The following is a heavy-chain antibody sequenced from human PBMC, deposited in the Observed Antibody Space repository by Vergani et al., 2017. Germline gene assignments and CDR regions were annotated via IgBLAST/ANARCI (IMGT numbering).Heavy chain of an antibody. J-gene: IGHJ3*02. Sequence: EVQLVESGGGLVQPGGSLRLSCAASGFTFSSYWMSWVRQAPGKGLVWVSRINSDGSSTSYADSVKGRFTISRDNAKNTLYLQMNSLRAEDTAVYYCAVIAAAATSNAFDIWGQGTMVTVSS. V-gene: IGHV3-74*02. CDR1: GFTFSSYW. CDR3: AVIAAAATSNAFDI. D-gene: IGHD6-13*01. CDR2: INSDGSST.